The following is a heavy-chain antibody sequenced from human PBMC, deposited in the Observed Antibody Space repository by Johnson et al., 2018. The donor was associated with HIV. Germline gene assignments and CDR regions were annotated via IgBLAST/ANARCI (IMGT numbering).Heavy chain of an antibody. CDR1: GFTFSTYA. CDR3: ARDHRRCAIDS. Sequence: QVQLVESGGGVVQPGRSLRLSCAASGFTFSTYAMHWVRQAPGKGLEWVAVISYDGSNKYYADSVKGRFTISRDTSKNTLYLQMNSLRAEDTSVYYCARDHRRCAIDSWGQGTMVTVSS. D-gene: IGHD4-17*01. CDR2: ISYDGSNK. J-gene: IGHJ3*02. V-gene: IGHV3-30-3*01.